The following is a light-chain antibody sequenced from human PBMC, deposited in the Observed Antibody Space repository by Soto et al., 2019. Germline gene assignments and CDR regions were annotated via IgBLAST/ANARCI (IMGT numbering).Light chain of an antibody. CDR1: QSVSSN. Sequence: EIVMTQSPATLSVSPGERATLSCRASQSVSSNLAWYQQKPGQAPRLLIYAINTRATGTPATFSGSGSGTEFTLTISSLQSEHSAVYYCQQYNKWPWTFGQGTKVDIK. CDR2: AIN. V-gene: IGKV3-15*01. CDR3: QQYNKWPWT. J-gene: IGKJ1*01.